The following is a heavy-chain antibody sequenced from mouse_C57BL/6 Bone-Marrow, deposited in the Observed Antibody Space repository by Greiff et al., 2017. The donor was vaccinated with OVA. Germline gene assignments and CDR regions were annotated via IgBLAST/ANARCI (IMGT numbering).Heavy chain of an antibody. CDR2: INPSTGGT. J-gene: IGHJ2*01. CDR1: GYSFTGYY. Sequence: VQLQQSGPELVKPGASVKISCKASGYSFTGYYMNWVKQSPEQSLEWIGEINPSTGGTTYNQKFKAKATLTVDKSSSTAYMQLKSLTSEDSAVYYCARRGDVGYWGQGTTLTVAS. V-gene: IGHV1-42*01. CDR3: ARRGDVGY.